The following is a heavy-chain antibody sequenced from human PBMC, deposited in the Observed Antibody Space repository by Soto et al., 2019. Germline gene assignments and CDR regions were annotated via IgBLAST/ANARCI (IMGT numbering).Heavy chain of an antibody. Sequence: TLSLTCAVSGYSISSGYYWGWIRQPPGKGLEWIGTIYHSGSTYYNPSLKSRVTISVDTSKNQFSLKVNSVTAADTAVYYCARALYCSGGSCSPLRGMDVWGLGTTVTVS. CDR2: IYHSGST. V-gene: IGHV4-38-2*01. CDR1: GYSISSGYY. J-gene: IGHJ6*02. CDR3: ARALYCSGGSCSPLRGMDV. D-gene: IGHD2-15*01.